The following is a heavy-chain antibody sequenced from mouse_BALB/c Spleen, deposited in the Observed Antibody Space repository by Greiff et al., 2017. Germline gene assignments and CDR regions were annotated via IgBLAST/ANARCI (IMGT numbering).Heavy chain of an antibody. CDR2: IWGDGST. D-gene: IGHD1-1*01. J-gene: IGHJ3*01. V-gene: IGHV2-6-7*01. CDR3: AREVGRYGSTWFAY. CDR1: GFSLTGYG. Sequence: VQLVESGPGLVAPSQSLSITCTVSGFSLTGYGVNWVRQPPGKGLEWLGMIWGDGSTDYNSALKSRLSISKDNSKSQVFLKMNSLQTDDTARYYCAREVGRYGSTWFAYWGQGTLVTVSA.